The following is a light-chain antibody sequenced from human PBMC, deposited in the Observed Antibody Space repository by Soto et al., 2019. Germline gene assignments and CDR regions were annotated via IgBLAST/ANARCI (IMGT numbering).Light chain of an antibody. J-gene: IGKJ1*01. CDR1: QSVSSSY. CDR3: QQYGSSPPWT. CDR2: GAS. V-gene: IGKV3-20*01. Sequence: EIVCAQSPVTLFFLSVKRATLSCRAIQSVSSSYLAWYQQKPGQAPRLLIYGASSRATGIPDRFSGSGSGTDFTLTISRLEPEDFAVYYCQQYGSSPPWTFGKGTKVDIK.